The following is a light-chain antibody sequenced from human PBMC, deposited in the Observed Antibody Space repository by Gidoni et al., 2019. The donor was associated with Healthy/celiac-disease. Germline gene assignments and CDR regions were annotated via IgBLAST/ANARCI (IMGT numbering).Light chain of an antibody. V-gene: IGLV3-21*04. J-gene: IGLJ7*01. Sequence: SYVLTQPPSVSVAPGKTARITCGGNNIGSNSVHWYQQKPGQAPVLVIYYDSDRPSGIPERFSGSNSGNTATLTISRVEAGDEADYYCQVWDSSSDHHAVFGGGTQLTVL. CDR2: YDS. CDR3: QVWDSSSDHHAV. CDR1: NIGSNS.